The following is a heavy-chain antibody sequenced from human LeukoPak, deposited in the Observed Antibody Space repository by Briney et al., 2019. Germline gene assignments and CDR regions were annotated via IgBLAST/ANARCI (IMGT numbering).Heavy chain of an antibody. D-gene: IGHD1-26*01. Sequence: GGSLRLSCAASGFTFRNYAMRWVRQAPGKGLEWVAVISYDGSNKYYADSVKGRFTISRDNSKNTLYLQMNSLRAEDTAVYYCAKGSYSFDYWGQGTLVTVSS. V-gene: IGHV3-30*18. CDR1: GFTFRNYA. J-gene: IGHJ4*02. CDR3: AKGSYSFDY. CDR2: ISYDGSNK.